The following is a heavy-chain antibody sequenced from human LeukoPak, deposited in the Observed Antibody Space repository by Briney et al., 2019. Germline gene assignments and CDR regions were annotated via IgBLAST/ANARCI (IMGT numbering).Heavy chain of an antibody. Sequence: ASVNVSCKASGYTFTGYYMHWVRQAPGQGLEGMGWINPNSGGTNYAQKFQGRVTMTRDTSISTAYMELSRLRSDDTAVYYCARLGYCSSTSCYTGDYYYYYYMDVWGKGTTVTVSS. CDR1: GYTFTGYY. J-gene: IGHJ6*03. CDR2: INPNSGGT. CDR3: ARLGYCSSTSCYTGDYYYYYYMDV. V-gene: IGHV1-2*02. D-gene: IGHD2-2*02.